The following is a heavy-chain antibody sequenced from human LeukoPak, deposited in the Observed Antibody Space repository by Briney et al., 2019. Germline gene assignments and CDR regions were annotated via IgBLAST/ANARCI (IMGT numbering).Heavy chain of an antibody. V-gene: IGHV3-23*01. CDR3: AKGGVYSGYDLSFEY. J-gene: IGHJ4*02. D-gene: IGHD5-12*01. Sequence: PGGSLRLSCAASGFTFSSYAMSWVRQAPGKGLEWVSSIRGRGNYVYYADSVKGRFTISRDNSKNTLYLQMNSLRADDTAVYYCAKGGVYSGYDLSFEYWGQGALDTVSS. CDR1: GFTFSSYA. CDR2: IRGRGNYV.